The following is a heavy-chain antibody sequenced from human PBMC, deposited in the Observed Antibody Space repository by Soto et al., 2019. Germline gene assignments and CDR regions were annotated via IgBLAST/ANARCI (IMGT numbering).Heavy chain of an antibody. J-gene: IGHJ4*02. D-gene: IGHD6-19*01. CDR3: AREWMNGNSGWFDY. V-gene: IGHV1-18*04. CDR1: GYTFTSYG. CDR2: ISAYNGNT. Sequence: GASVKVSFKASGYTFTSYGISWVRQAPGQGLEWMGWISAYNGNTNYAQKLQGRVTMTTGTSTSTAYMELRSLRSDDTAVYYCAREWMNGNSGWFDYWGQGTLVTVSS.